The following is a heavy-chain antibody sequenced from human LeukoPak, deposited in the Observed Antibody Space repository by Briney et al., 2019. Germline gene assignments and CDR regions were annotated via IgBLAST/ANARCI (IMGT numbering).Heavy chain of an antibody. J-gene: IGHJ4*02. CDR1: GFTFSNYN. CDR3: AGAYSAYDPFDY. V-gene: IGHV3-23*01. D-gene: IGHD5-12*01. CDR2: ISRSGGST. Sequence: GGSLRLSCVGFGFTFSNYNLNWVRQAPGKGLEWVSSISRSGGSTYYADSVKGRFTISRDNSKDTLSLQMNSLRVEDTAIYFCAGAYSAYDPFDYWGQGILVTVSS.